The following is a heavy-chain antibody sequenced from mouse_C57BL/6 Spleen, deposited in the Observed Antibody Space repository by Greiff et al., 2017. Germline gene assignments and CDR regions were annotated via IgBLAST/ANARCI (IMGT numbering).Heavy chain of an antibody. V-gene: IGHV2-6-1*01. CDR1: GFSLTSYG. J-gene: IGHJ4*01. Sequence: QVQLQQSGPGLVAPSQSLSITCTVSGFSLTSYGVHWVRQPPGKGLEWLVVIWSDGSTTYNSALKSRLSISKDNSKSQVFLKMNSIQTDDTAMYYCARHEDYGSSLYYYAMDYWGQGTSVTVSS. D-gene: IGHD1-1*01. CDR3: ARHEDYGSSLYYYAMDY. CDR2: IWSDGST.